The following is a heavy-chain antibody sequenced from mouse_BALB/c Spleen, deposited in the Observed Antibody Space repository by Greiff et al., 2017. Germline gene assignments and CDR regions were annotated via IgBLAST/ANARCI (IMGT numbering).Heavy chain of an antibody. CDR1: GFNIKDYS. CDR2: IDPENGNT. V-gene: IGHV14-1*02. CDR3: ARRLDAMDY. J-gene: IGHJ4*01. Sequence: VQLQQSGAELVRPGALVKLSCTASGFNIKDYSMHWVKQRPGQGLEWIGWIDPENGNTIYDPKFQGKASITADTSSNTAYMQLRSLTSEDTAVYYCARRLDAMDYWGQGTSVTVSA.